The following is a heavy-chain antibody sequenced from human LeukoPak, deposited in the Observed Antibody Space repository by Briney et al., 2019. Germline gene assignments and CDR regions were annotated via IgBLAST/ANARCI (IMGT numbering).Heavy chain of an antibody. V-gene: IGHV4-4*02. CDR3: ARVEYSSSSEWYYFDY. CDR2: IYHSGST. CDR1: GGSISSSNW. D-gene: IGHD6-6*01. J-gene: IGHJ4*02. Sequence: PSGTLSLTCAVSGGSISSSNWWSWVRQPPGKGLEWIGEIYHSGSTNYNPSLKSRVTISVDKSKNQFSLKLSSVTAADTAVYYCARVEYSSSSEWYYFDYWGQGTLVTVSS.